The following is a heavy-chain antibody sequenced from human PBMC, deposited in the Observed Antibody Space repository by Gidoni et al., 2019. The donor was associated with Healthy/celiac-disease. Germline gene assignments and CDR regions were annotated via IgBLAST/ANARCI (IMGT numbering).Heavy chain of an antibody. CDR2: IDWDADK. V-gene: IGHV2-70*01. Sequence: QVTLRESGPPLLKPTHTLTLTCPFSGFPLSTSGMCVSWIRQPPGKALEWLALIDWDADKYYSTSLKTRLTISKDTSKNQVVLTMTNMDPVDTATYYCARIWGSYGYDYWGQGTLVTVSS. J-gene: IGHJ4*02. CDR3: ARIWGSYGYDY. CDR1: GFPLSTSGMC. D-gene: IGHD3-16*01.